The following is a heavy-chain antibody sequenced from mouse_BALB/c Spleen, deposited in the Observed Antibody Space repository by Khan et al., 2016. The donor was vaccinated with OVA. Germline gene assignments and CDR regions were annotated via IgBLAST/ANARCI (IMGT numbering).Heavy chain of an antibody. V-gene: IGHV3-8*02. Sequence: EVQLQESGPSLVKPSQTLSLTCSVTGDSITSGYWSWIRQFPGNKLEYMGYIIYTGYTDYNPSLKSRLAITRHTSKNQYYLQLNSVTTEDTAKYYCARSTYRYAFAYWGQGTLVTVSA. CDR1: GDSITSGY. CDR3: ARSTYRYAFAY. CDR2: IIYTGYT. J-gene: IGHJ3*01. D-gene: IGHD2-14*01.